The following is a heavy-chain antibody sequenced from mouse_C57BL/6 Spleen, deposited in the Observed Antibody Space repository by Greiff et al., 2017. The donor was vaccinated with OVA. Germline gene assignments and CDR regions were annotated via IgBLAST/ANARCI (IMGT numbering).Heavy chain of an antibody. CDR3: AFYSNAFYAMDY. Sequence: VQLQQSGPELVKPGASVKISCKASGYTFTDYYMNWVKQSHGKSLEWIGDINPNNGGTSYNQKFKGKATLTVDKSPSTAYMELRSLTSEDSAAYYCAFYSNAFYAMDYWGQGTSVTVSS. J-gene: IGHJ4*01. V-gene: IGHV1-26*01. D-gene: IGHD2-5*01. CDR1: GYTFTDYY. CDR2: INPNNGGT.